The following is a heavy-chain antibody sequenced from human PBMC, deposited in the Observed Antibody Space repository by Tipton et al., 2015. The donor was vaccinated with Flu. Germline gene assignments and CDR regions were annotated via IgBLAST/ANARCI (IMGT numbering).Heavy chain of an antibody. CDR2: IYPGDSDI. J-gene: IGHJ4*02. V-gene: IGHV5-51*01. CDR1: GYTSTSYD. D-gene: IGHD2-8*02. CDR3: ARLYSTGRTDF. Sequence: QLVQSGAEVKKPGASVKVSCQASGYTSTSYDINWVRQATGQGPEWMGIIYPGDSDIKYSPSVQGQVTMSVDKSITTAYLQWGSLKASDTAMYYCARLYSTGRTDFWGQGTLVTVSP.